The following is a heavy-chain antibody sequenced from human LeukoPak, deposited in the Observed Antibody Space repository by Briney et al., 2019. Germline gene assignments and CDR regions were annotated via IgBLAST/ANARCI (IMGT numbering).Heavy chain of an antibody. Sequence: GRSLRLSCAASGFTFSSYAMSWVRQAPGKGLEWVSAVSGSGGSTYYADSVKGRFTISRDNSKNTLYLQVNSLRAEDTAVYYCAKRTSFDILTGPEIDWGQGTLVTVSS. J-gene: IGHJ4*02. V-gene: IGHV3-23*01. CDR1: GFTFSSYA. CDR2: VSGSGGST. D-gene: IGHD3-9*01. CDR3: AKRTSFDILTGPEID.